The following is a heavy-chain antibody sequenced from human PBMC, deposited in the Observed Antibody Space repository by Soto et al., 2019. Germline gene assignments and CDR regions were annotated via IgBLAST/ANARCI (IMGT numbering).Heavy chain of an antibody. V-gene: IGHV1-18*01. J-gene: IGHJ4*02. CDR1: GFTFADYG. Sequence: QVQLVQSETEVKKPGASVKVSCKTSGFTFADYGITWVRQAPGQGLELMGWISGYNGFTNYAQKLQDRVIMTTDTSTTTAYMELRSLRSDDTAIYYCARDLGVQPGGCGRCSMAFWGQGTLVTVSS. CDR3: ARDLGVQPGGCGRCSMAF. D-gene: IGHD6-19*01. CDR2: ISGYNGFT.